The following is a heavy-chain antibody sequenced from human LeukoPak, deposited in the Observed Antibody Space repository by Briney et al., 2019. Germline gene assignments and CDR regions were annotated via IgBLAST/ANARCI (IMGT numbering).Heavy chain of an antibody. J-gene: IGHJ4*02. V-gene: IGHV4-39*01. CDR1: GVSISSSSYY. D-gene: IGHD4-17*01. CDR3: PRKDRDIDYGDYVLSFDY. CDR2: IYYSGST. Sequence: SETLSLTCTVSGVSISSSSYYWGWIRQPRGKGLEWIGSIYYSGSTYYNPSLKSRVTISVDTSKNQFSLKLSSVSAADTAAYYCPRKDRDIDYGDYVLSFDYWAQETLVTASS.